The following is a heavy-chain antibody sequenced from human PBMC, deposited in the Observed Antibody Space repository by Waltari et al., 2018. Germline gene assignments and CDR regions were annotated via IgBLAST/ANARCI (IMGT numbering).Heavy chain of an antibody. CDR3: ARDTGSPRGGAFDI. Sequence: QVQVVESGGGVVRPGRSLTLSCAASGFAFSNYAMNWGRLAPGKGLEWVAIISYDGNEKSYANSVKGRFTISRDNAKNSLYLQMNSLRAEDTAVYYCARDTGSPRGGAFDIWGQGTMVTVSS. D-gene: IGHD2-15*01. CDR1: GFAFSNYA. V-gene: IGHV3-30*07. CDR2: ISYDGNEK. J-gene: IGHJ3*02.